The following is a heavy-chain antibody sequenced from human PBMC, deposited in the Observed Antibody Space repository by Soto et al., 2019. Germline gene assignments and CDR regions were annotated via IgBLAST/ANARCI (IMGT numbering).Heavy chain of an antibody. CDR3: ARDLGYCSSTSCQRSGFDY. Sequence: QVQLVQSGAEVKKPGSSVNVSCKASGGTFSSYAISWVRQAPGQGLEWMGGIIPIFGTANYAQKFQGRVTITADESTSTAYMELSSLRSEDTAVYYCARDLGYCSSTSCQRSGFDYWGQGTLVTVSS. V-gene: IGHV1-69*01. J-gene: IGHJ4*02. D-gene: IGHD2-2*01. CDR1: GGTFSSYA. CDR2: IIPIFGTA.